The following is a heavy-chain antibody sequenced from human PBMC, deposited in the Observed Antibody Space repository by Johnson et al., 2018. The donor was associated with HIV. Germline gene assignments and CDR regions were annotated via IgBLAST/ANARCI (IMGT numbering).Heavy chain of an antibody. J-gene: IGHJ3*02. CDR2: IKSKTHGETT. V-gene: IGHV3-15*01. D-gene: IGHD1-26*01. Sequence: VQLVESGGGLVKPGGSLTLSCAVSGFTFSNAWMHWVRQAPGTGLEWVGRIKSKTHGETTDYAAPVKGRFSISRDDSKNTLYLQMNSLKSEDTAVYYCTTDQVDSGSYYNAFHIWGQGTTVTVSS. CDR3: TTDQVDSGSYYNAFHI. CDR1: GFTFSNAW.